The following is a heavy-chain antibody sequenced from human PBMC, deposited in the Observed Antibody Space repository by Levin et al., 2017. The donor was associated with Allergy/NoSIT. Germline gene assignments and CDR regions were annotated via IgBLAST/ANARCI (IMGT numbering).Heavy chain of an antibody. J-gene: IGHJ4*02. CDR1: GSSIGSGSY. CDR3: AREGRYDLLTGDYRENY. D-gene: IGHD3-9*01. Sequence: SETLSLTCVVSGSSIGSGSYWGWTRQPPGKGLEWIANIYHTGNTFYNPSLKSRVTISVDTSKNQFSLKLRSVTAADTAVYYCAREGRYDLLTGDYRENYWGQGALVTVSS. CDR2: IYHTGNT. V-gene: IGHV4-38-2*02.